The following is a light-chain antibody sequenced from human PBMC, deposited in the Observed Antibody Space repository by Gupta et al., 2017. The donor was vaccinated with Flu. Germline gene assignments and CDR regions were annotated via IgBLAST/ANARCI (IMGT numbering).Light chain of an antibody. CDR3: LQDYSYPRT. CDR1: QGIRND. CDR2: GAS. J-gene: IGKJ1*01. V-gene: IGKV1-6*02. Sequence: AIQMTQSPSSVFASVGDRINITCRASQGIRNDLGWYQQKPGKAPRLLIYGASSLQSGVPSRFSGSGSGTDFTLTITSLQPEDFATYFCLQDYSYPRTFGPGTKVDIK.